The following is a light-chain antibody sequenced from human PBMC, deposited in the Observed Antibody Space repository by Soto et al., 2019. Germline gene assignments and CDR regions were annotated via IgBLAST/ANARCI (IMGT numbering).Light chain of an antibody. V-gene: IGLV2-14*03. CDR3: TSYTPGGAFVV. CDR1: RSDVGGYDY. Sequence: QSALTQPASVSGSPGQSITISCTGTRSDVGGYDYVSWYQQQPGKAPKLMIYDVINRASGVSGRFSGSKSGTTASLTISGLQAEDEANYYCTSYTPGGAFVVFGGGTKVTV. CDR2: DVI. J-gene: IGLJ2*01.